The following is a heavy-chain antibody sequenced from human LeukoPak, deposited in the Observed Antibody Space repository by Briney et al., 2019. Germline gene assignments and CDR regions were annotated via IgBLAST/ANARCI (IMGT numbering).Heavy chain of an antibody. V-gene: IGHV3-21*01. CDR2: ISSGGSHI. J-gene: IGHJ4*02. D-gene: IGHD5-24*01. Sequence: GGSLRLSCAASGFIFSTHSMSWVRQSPAKGLEWVSSISSGGSHIYYADSVKGRFTISRDNARNSLFLQMNSLRAEDTAVYYCVRDFRTQLDGYSPPYHFDYWGQGALVTASS. CDR1: GFIFSTHS. CDR3: VRDFRTQLDGYSPPYHFDY.